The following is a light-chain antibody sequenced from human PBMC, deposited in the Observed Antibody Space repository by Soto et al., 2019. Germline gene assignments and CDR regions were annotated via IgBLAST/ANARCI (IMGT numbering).Light chain of an antibody. CDR1: SSDVGGYNY. CDR3: SSYTSSSTVV. V-gene: IGLV2-14*01. J-gene: IGLJ2*01. CDR2: EVN. Sequence: QSVLTQPPSASGSPGQSVAISCTGTSSDVGGYNYVSWYQQHPGKAPKLMIYEVNKRPSGVSNRFSGSKSGNTASLTISGLQAEDEADYYCSSYTSSSTVVFGGGTKVTVL.